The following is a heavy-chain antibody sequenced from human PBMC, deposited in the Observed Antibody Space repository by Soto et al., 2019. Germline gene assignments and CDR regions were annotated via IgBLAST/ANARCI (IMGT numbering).Heavy chain of an antibody. Sequence: QVQLVKSGAEVKTPGASVKVSCKASGYTFTTYYMHWVRQAPGQGLEWLGIINPNGGSTTHAQKFQSRVTMTRDTSTSTVYLELSSLRSEDTAVYYCARAGYCSGGTCFHGNCDYWGQGTLVTVSA. CDR1: GYTFTTYY. V-gene: IGHV1-46*01. CDR3: ARAGYCSGGTCFHGNCDY. D-gene: IGHD2-15*01. J-gene: IGHJ4*02. CDR2: INPNGGST.